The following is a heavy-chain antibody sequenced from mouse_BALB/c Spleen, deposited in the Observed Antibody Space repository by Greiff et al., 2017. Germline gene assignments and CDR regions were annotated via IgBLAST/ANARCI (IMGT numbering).Heavy chain of an antibody. V-gene: IGHV6-6*02. D-gene: IGHD1-2*01. CDR1: GFTFSNYW. CDR3: TRQEFITTPLAY. CDR2: IRLKSNNYAT. Sequence: EVKLEESGGGLVQPGGSMKLSCVASGFTFSNYWMNWVRQSPEKGLEWVAEIRLKSNNYATHYAESVKGRFTISRDDSKSSVYLQMNNLRAEDTGIYYCTRQEFITTPLAYWGQGTLVTVSA. J-gene: IGHJ3*01.